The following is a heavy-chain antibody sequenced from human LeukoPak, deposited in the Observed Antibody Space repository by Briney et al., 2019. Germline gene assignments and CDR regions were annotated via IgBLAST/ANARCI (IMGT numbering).Heavy chain of an antibody. J-gene: IGHJ4*02. CDR3: ARDRGGYDYVTYLDY. CDR1: GYTFTSHG. V-gene: IGHV1-18*04. D-gene: IGHD5-12*01. CDR2: ISAYNGNT. Sequence: ASVKVSCKASGYTFTSHGISWVRQAPGQGLEWMGWISAYNGNTNYAQKLQGRVTMTTDTSTSTAYMELRSLRSDDTAVYYCARDRGGYDYVTYLDYWGQGTLVTVSS.